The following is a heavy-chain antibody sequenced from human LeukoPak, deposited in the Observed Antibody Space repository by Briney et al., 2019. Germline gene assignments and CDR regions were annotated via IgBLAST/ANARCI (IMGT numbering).Heavy chain of an antibody. D-gene: IGHD6-19*01. CDR3: TSAAVAGTVY. Sequence: GGSLRLSCVVSGFTFSNYGMNWVRQAPGKGLEWISHISSSSSSIYYADSVKGRFTISRDNAKNSLYLQMNSLRDDDTAVYYCTSAAVAGTVYWGQGTLATVSS. V-gene: IGHV3-48*02. CDR1: GFTFSNYG. CDR2: ISSSSSSI. J-gene: IGHJ4*02.